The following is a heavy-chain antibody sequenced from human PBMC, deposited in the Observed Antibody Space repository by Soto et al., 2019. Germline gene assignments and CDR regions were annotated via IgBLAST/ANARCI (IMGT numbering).Heavy chain of an antibody. Sequence: PGGSLRLSCAASGFTFSSYAMHWVRQAPGEGLEWVAVISYDGSNKYYADSVKGRFTISRDNSKNTLYLQMNSLRAEDTAVYYCAREVRGSNWNDPGYGMDVWGQGTTVTVSS. CDR1: GFTFSSYA. V-gene: IGHV3-30-3*01. D-gene: IGHD1-1*01. J-gene: IGHJ6*02. CDR3: AREVRGSNWNDPGYGMDV. CDR2: ISYDGSNK.